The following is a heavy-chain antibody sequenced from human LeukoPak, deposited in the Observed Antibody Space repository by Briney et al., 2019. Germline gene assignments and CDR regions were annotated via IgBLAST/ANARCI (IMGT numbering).Heavy chain of an antibody. CDR2: FDPEDGET. Sequence: ASVKVSCKVSGYTLTELSMHWVRQAPGKGLEWMGGFDPEDGETIYAQKFQGRVTMTEDTSTDTAYMELSSLRSEDTAVYYCATWGYCSGGSCYRIDYWGQGTLVTVSS. CDR3: ATWGYCSGGSCYRIDY. CDR1: GYTLTELS. D-gene: IGHD2-15*01. J-gene: IGHJ4*02. V-gene: IGHV1-24*01.